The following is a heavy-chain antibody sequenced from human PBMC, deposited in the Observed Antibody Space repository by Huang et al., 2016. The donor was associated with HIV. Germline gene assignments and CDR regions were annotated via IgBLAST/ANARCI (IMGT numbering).Heavy chain of an antibody. CDR2: MNPNTGNT. J-gene: IGHJ4*02. CDR3: ARSAYGDLDY. V-gene: IGHV1-8*02. CDR1: GYTFTNYD. D-gene: IGHD4-17*01. Sequence: QVHLVQSGAEVKKPGASVNVSCKASGYTFTNYDINWVRQAPGRGVEWMGWMNPNTGNTVFAQSFQGRVTMTRKTSITTAYMELTSLTSEDTAVYYCARSAYGDLDYWGLGTLVIVSS.